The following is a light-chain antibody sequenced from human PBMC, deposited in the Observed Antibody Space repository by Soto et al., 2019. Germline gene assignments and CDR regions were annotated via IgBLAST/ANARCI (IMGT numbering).Light chain of an antibody. J-gene: IGKJ1*01. V-gene: IGKV3-15*01. CDR2: GAS. Sequence: EIVMTQSPATLSVSPGERAIISCRASQSIKTDVAWYQQRPGQAPRLLIYGASARAPGIPARFSASGSGTEFTLAISSLQSEDFALYYCQQFNDWPLTFGQGTKV. CDR1: QSIKTD. CDR3: QQFNDWPLT.